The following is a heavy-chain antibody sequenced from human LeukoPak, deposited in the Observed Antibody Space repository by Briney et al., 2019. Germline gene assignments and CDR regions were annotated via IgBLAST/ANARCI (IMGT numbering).Heavy chain of an antibody. CDR2: INIGGANT. V-gene: IGHV3-11*01. CDR1: GFTFNDYY. CDR3: ATDGAGFDT. Sequence: GGSLRLSCAASGFTFNDYYMSWIRQAPGKGLEWLSYINIGGANTRYADSVKGRFTISRDNAKKSLYLEMNNLRAEDTAVYYCATDGAGFDTWGQGVLVTVSS. J-gene: IGHJ5*02.